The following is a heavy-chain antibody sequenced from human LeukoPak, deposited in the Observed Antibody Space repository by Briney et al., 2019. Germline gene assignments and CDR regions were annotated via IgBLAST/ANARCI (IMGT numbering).Heavy chain of an antibody. Sequence: GGSLRLSCAASGFSFSSYGMNWVRQAPGRGLEWVAVISYDGSKEYYADSVKGRFTISRDNSKNTLSLQMNSLRAEDTAVHYCAKEISSGCPDYWGQGTLVTVSS. V-gene: IGHV3-30*18. CDR1: GFSFSSYG. J-gene: IGHJ4*02. CDR3: AKEISSGCPDY. D-gene: IGHD6-19*01. CDR2: ISYDGSKE.